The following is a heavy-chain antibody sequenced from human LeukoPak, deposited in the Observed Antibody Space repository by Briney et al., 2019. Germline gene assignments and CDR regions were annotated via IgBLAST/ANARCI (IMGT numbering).Heavy chain of an antibody. CDR2: THYSGST. D-gene: IGHD3-10*01. V-gene: IGHV4-59*08. CDR3: ARLEEFYGSGMFDY. J-gene: IGHJ4*02. Sequence: SETLSLTCTGSGGSISSYYWSWIRQPPGKGLEWIGYTHYSGSTNYNPSLKSRVTISVDTSKNQFSLKLSSVTAADTAVYYCARLEEFYGSGMFDYWGQGTLVTVSS. CDR1: GGSISSYY.